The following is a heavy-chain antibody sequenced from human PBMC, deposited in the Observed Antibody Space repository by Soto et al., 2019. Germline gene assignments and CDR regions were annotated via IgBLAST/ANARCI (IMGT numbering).Heavy chain of an antibody. D-gene: IGHD4-17*01. CDR1: GFTFSSYS. Sequence: PGGSLRLSCAASGFTFSSYSMNWVRQAPGKGLEWVSSISSSSSYIYYADSVKGRFTISRDNAKNSLYLQMNSLRAEDTAVYYCARGDGNYGDYVDYYYYYMDVWGKGTTVTVSS. V-gene: IGHV3-21*01. CDR2: ISSSSSYI. CDR3: ARGDGNYGDYVDYYYYYMDV. J-gene: IGHJ6*03.